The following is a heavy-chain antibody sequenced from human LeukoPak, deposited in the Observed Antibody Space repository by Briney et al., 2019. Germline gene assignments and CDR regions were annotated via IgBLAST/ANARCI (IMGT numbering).Heavy chain of an antibody. D-gene: IGHD6-6*01. CDR3: ARRHVVYTSSSDPYFDY. Sequence: PSETLSLTCTVSGGSISSYYWSWIRQPPGKGLECIGSIYYSGTTKYNPSLKSRVTISVDTSKNQFSLKLSSVTAADTAVYYCARRHVVYTSSSDPYFDYWGQGTLVTVSS. V-gene: IGHV4-59*01. CDR2: IYYSGTT. J-gene: IGHJ4*02. CDR1: GGSISSYY.